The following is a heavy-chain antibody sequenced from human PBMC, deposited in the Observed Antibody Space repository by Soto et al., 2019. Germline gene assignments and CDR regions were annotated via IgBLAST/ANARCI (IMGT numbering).Heavy chain of an antibody. Sequence: QISLKESGPTLVKPTETLTLTCSFSGFSLSTSRVGVGWIRQPPGKALEWLGMIYWNVEKRYSPSLTNRLTITKDTSKNQVVLTLTDMDPEDTGTYFCAHRRCSGGSCYFDYWGQGTLVTVSS. CDR2: IYWNVEK. D-gene: IGHD2-15*01. CDR1: GFSLSTSRVG. CDR3: AHRRCSGGSCYFDY. J-gene: IGHJ4*02. V-gene: IGHV2-5*01.